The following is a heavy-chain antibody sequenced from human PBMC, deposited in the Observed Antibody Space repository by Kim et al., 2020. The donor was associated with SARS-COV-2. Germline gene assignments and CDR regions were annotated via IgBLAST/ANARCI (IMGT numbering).Heavy chain of an antibody. CDR2: DGSNK. Sequence: DGSNKYYADSVKGRFTIPRDNSKNTLYLQMNSLRAEDTAVYYCARGYGMDVWGQGTTVTVSS. J-gene: IGHJ6*02. V-gene: IGHV3-33*01. CDR3: ARGYGMDV.